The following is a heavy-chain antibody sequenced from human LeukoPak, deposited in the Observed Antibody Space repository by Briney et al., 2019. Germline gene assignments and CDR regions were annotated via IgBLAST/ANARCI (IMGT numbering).Heavy chain of an antibody. CDR2: IYSGGST. D-gene: IGHD3-22*01. Sequence: GGSLRLSCAASGFTVSSSYMSWVRQAPGKGLEWVSVIYSGGSTYYADSVKGRFSISRDNSKNTLFLQMNSLRPEDTAVYYCAASSGYYGGYFDYWGQGTLVTVSS. J-gene: IGHJ4*02. V-gene: IGHV3-66*01. CDR1: GFTVSSSY. CDR3: AASSGYYGGYFDY.